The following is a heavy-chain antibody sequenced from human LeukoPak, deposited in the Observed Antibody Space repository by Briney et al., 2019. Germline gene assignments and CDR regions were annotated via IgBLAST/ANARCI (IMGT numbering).Heavy chain of an antibody. Sequence: PGGSLRLSCAASGFTFSSYWMTWVRQAPGKGLEWVANIKRDSSEKYYVGSVKGRLTISRDNAKNALFLQMNSLRAEDTAVYYCARNRESYGIDYWGQGTLVTVSS. CDR2: IKRDSSEK. CDR1: GFTFSSYW. D-gene: IGHD1-26*01. CDR3: ARNRESYGIDY. V-gene: IGHV3-7*01. J-gene: IGHJ4*02.